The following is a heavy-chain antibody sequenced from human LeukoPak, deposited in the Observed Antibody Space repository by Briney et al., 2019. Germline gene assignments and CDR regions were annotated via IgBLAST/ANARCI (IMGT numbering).Heavy chain of an antibody. V-gene: IGHV3-33*06. CDR2: TWYDGRNK. D-gene: IGHD2-15*01. CDR1: GITFNA. J-gene: IGHJ4*02. Sequence: GGSLRLSCAASGITFNAIHWVRQAPGKGLEWVALTWYDGRNKYYADSVKGRFTISIDNSKNMVYLQMNSLRAEDTAVYYCAKSALQWSVPSYFDYWGQGTLVTVSS. CDR3: AKSALQWSVPSYFDY.